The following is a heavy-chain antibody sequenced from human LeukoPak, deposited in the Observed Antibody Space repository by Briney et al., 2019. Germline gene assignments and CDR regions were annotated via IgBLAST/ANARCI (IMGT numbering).Heavy chain of an antibody. J-gene: IGHJ4*02. Sequence: GASVKVSCKASGGTFSSYAISWVRQAPGQGLEWMGGIIPIFGTANYAQKYQGRVTITADESTSTAYMELSSLRSEDTAVYYCASLLTYYYDRGDLGHGGQGTLVTVSS. CDR3: ASLLTYYYDRGDLGH. D-gene: IGHD3-22*01. V-gene: IGHV1-69*13. CDR1: GGTFSSYA. CDR2: IIPIFGTA.